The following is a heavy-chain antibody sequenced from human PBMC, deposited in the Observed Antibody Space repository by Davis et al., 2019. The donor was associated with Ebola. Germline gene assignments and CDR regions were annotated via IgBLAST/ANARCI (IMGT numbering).Heavy chain of an antibody. CDR1: GFSLSSYA. CDR3: VRGGPFCGGDCYFDY. CDR2: ISFNGDTT. D-gene: IGHD2-21*01. J-gene: IGHJ4*02. V-gene: IGHV3-64D*06. Sequence: GGSLRLSCAASGFSLSSYAMHWVRQAPGKGLEYVSSISFNGDTTYYADSVKGRFTISRDNSKNTLFLQMSSLRPEDTAVFYCVRGGPFCGGDCYFDYWGQGTLVTVSS.